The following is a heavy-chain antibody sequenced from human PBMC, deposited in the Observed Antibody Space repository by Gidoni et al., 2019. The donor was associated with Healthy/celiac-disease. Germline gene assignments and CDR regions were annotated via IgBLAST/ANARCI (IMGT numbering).Heavy chain of an antibody. CDR2: ISGSGCST. Sequence: EVQLLESGGGLVQPGGSLRLSCAASGFTFSSYAMSWFRQAPGKGLEWVSAISGSGCSTYYADYVKGRFTISRDNSKNTLYLQMNSLRAEDTSVYYWAKDKSTYYDFWSGYSYYGMDVGGQGTTVTVSS. CDR1: GFTFSSYA. V-gene: IGHV3-23*01. D-gene: IGHD3-3*01. CDR3: AKDKSTYYDFWSGYSYYGMDV. J-gene: IGHJ6*02.